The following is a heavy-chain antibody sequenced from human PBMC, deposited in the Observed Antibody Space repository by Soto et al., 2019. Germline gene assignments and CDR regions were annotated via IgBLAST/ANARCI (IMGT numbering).Heavy chain of an antibody. Sequence: ASVKVSCKASGYTFTNYGISWVRQAPGQGLEWMGWISTYNGNTNYAQKLQGRVTMTTDTSTSTAYMELRSLRSDDTAVYYCARVTEVGGRYGPPGYYYYGMDVWGQGTTVTVSS. CDR3: ARVTEVGGRYGPPGYYYYGMDV. D-gene: IGHD1-26*01. V-gene: IGHV1-18*01. CDR1: GYTFTNYG. J-gene: IGHJ6*02. CDR2: ISTYNGNT.